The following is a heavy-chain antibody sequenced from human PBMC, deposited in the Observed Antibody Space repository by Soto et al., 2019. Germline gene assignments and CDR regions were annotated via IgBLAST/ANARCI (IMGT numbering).Heavy chain of an antibody. D-gene: IGHD5-18*01. J-gene: IGHJ4*02. CDR3: ASNLWRGYSYGFPGGY. Sequence: QVKLVQSGAEVKKPGASVKVSCKAPGYTFTSYAMHWVRQAPGQRLEWMGWINAGNGNTKYSQKFQGRVTITRETSASTAYMELSSLRSEDTAVYYFASNLWRGYSYGFPGGYWGQGTLVTVSS. V-gene: IGHV1-3*01. CDR2: INAGNGNT. CDR1: GYTFTSYA.